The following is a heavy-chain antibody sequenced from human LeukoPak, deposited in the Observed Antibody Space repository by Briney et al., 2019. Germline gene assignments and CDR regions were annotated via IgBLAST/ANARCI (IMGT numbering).Heavy chain of an antibody. Sequence: GASVKVSCKTSGYTFTGYYIHWVRQASGQGLEWVAWINPNSGGTKYAQKFQGRVTMTRDTSISTANMELSRLRSDDTAVYYCARGGVIDAFDIWGQGTMATVSS. CDR2: INPNSGGT. CDR1: GYTFTGYY. CDR3: ARGGVIDAFDI. J-gene: IGHJ3*02. D-gene: IGHD2-21*01. V-gene: IGHV1-2*02.